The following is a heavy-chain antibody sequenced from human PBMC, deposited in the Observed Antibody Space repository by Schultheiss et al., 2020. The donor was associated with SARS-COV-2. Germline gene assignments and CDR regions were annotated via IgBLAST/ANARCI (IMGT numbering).Heavy chain of an antibody. J-gene: IGHJ4*02. CDR3: ARARAGIDTTSRGIDY. CDR1: GDSVSSNSAA. CDR2: TYYRSKWYN. Sequence: SETLSLTCAISGDSVSSNSAAWNWIRQSPSRGLEWLGRTYYRSKWYNDYAVSVKSRITINPDTSKNQFSLKLNSVTAADTAVYYCARARAGIDTTSRGIDYWGQGTLVTVAS. D-gene: IGHD3-10*01. V-gene: IGHV6-1*01.